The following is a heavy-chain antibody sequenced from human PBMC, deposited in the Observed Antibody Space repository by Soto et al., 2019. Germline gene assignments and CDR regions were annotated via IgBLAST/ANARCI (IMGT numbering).Heavy chain of an antibody. J-gene: IGHJ6*02. V-gene: IGHV1-69*13. CDR3: AREGAGLRFLEWLLGTSMDV. Sequence: ASVKVSCKASGGTFSSYAISWVRQAPGQGLEWMGGIIPIFGTANYAQKFQGRVTITADEPTSTAYMELSSLRSEDTAVYYCAREGAGLRFLEWLLGTSMDVWGQGTTVTVSS. D-gene: IGHD3-3*01. CDR1: GGTFSSYA. CDR2: IIPIFGTA.